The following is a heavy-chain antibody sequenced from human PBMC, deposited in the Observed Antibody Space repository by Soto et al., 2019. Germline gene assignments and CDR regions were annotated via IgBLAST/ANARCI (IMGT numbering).Heavy chain of an antibody. J-gene: IGHJ5*02. CDR2: IHYSGST. CDR1: GGSISSGGYS. D-gene: IGHD3-16*02. Sequence: QVQLQESGPGLVKPSQTLSLTCTVSGGSISSGGYSWTWIRQHPGKGLEWIGYIHYSGSTDYNPSLQSRITISADTTKNQFSLKLNSVTAADTAVYYCARERELYRYGYVGWFDPWGQGILVTVSS. CDR3: ARERELYRYGYVGWFDP. V-gene: IGHV4-31*03.